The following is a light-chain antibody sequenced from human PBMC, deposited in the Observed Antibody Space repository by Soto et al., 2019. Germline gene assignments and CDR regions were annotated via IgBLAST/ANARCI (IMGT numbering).Light chain of an antibody. CDR1: QSVDSN. Sequence: VLTQSPGPLSLSPGERATLSWRASQSVDSNLAWYQQKPGQPPRLLIYDASTRATGIPARISGSGSGTEFTLTISSLEAEDVAFYWCQQYFDVPFTFGGGTRWIS. V-gene: IGKV3-15*01. J-gene: IGKJ4*01. CDR3: QQYFDVPFT. CDR2: DAS.